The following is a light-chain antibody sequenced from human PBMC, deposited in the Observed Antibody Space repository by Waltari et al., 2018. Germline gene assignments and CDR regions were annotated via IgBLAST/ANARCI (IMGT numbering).Light chain of an antibody. CDR2: EDN. J-gene: IGLJ1*01. CDR3: QSYDSSEHYV. Sequence: NFLLTQTHSVSESPGKSVTISCTHTSDSITSKPVRCYQQRPGSAPTTVIYEDNQRPSGVPDRFSGSIDSSSNSASLTISGLKTEDEADYYCQSYDSSEHYVFGSGTKVTVL. CDR1: SDSITSKP. V-gene: IGLV6-57*04.